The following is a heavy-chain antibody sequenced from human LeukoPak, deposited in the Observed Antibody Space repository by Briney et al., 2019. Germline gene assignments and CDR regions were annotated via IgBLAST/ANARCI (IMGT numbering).Heavy chain of an antibody. J-gene: IGHJ4*02. CDR2: IYSSGST. CDR1: GGSLSSFY. D-gene: IGHD6-19*01. V-gene: IGHV4-4*07. CDR3: ARLLGWAGFDY. Sequence: SETLSLTCTVSGGSLSSFYWSWFRQPAGKGLEWIGRIYSSGSTNYNASLKSRLTMSVDTPKNQFSLRLSSVTAEDTAVDYCARLLGWAGFDYWGQGTLVTVSS.